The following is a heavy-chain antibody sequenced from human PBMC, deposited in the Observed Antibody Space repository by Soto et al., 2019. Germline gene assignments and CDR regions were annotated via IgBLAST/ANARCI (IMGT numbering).Heavy chain of an antibody. CDR2: IWNDGSNK. CDR1: GFTFSSYA. CDR3: ARALFPDVDIYAMDV. J-gene: IGHJ6*02. D-gene: IGHD5-12*01. Sequence: PGGSLRLSCAASGFTFSSYAMHWVRQAPGKGREWLAIIWNDGSNKFYAGSVQGRFTISRDNSKNTVYLQMNTLSAEDTAVYYCARALFPDVDIYAMDVWGQGTTVTVSS. V-gene: IGHV3-33*08.